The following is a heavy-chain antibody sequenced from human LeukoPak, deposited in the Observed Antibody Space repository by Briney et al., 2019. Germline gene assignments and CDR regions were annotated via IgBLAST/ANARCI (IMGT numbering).Heavy chain of an antibody. J-gene: IGHJ4*02. CDR1: GYTFTSYD. D-gene: IGHD3-22*01. CDR2: MNPNSGNT. CDR3: ARGRGRDYYDSSGDY. V-gene: IGHV1-8*01. Sequence: ASVKVSCKASGYTFTSYDINWVRQATGQGLEWMGWMNPNSGNTGYAQKFQGRVTMTRNTSISTAYMELSGLRSEDTAVYYCARGRGRDYYDSSGDYWGQGTLVTVSS.